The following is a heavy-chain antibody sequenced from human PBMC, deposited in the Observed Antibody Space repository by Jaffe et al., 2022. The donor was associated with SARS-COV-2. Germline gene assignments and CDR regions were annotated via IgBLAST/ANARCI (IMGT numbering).Heavy chain of an antibody. D-gene: IGHD1-26*01. J-gene: IGHJ6*02. CDR3: ARIPYSGSYSLQYYYYGMDV. V-gene: IGHV1-69*01. Sequence: QVQLVQSGAEVKKPGSSVKVSCKASGGTFSSYAISWVRQAPGQGLEWMGGIIPIFGTANYAQKFQGRVTITADESTSTAYMELSSLRSEDTAVYYCARIPYSGSYSLQYYYYGMDVWGQGTTVTVSS. CDR1: GGTFSSYA. CDR2: IIPIFGTA.